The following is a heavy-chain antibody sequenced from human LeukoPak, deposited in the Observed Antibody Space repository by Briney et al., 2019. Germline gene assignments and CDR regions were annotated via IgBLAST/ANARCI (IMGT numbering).Heavy chain of an antibody. Sequence: ASVKVSCKASGYAFTGYYMHWVRQAPGQGLEWMGWINPNSGGTNYAQKFQGRVTMTRDTSISTAYMELSRLRSDDTAVYYCARDGPGNYNIDYWGQGTLVTVSA. CDR2: INPNSGGT. CDR3: ARDGPGNYNIDY. CDR1: GYAFTGYY. J-gene: IGHJ4*02. D-gene: IGHD1-1*01. V-gene: IGHV1-2*02.